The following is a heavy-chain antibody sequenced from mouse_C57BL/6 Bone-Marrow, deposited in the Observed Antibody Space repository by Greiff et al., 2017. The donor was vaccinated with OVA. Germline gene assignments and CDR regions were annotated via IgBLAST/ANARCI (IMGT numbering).Heavy chain of an antibody. J-gene: IGHJ2*01. V-gene: IGHV1-42*01. CDR1: GYSFTGYY. Sequence: EVKLMESGPELVKPGASVKISCKASGYSFTGYYMNWVKQSPEKSLEWIGEINPSTGGTTYNQKFKAKATLTVDKSSSTAYMQLKSLTSEDSAVYYCAREDSNYDYFDYWGQGTTLTVSS. CDR3: AREDSNYDYFDY. CDR2: INPSTGGT. D-gene: IGHD2-5*01.